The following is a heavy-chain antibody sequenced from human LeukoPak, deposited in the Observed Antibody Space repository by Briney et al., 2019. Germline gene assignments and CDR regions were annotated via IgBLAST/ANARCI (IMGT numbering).Heavy chain of an antibody. Sequence: ASVKVSCKASGGTFSSYAISWVRQAPGQGLEWMGGIIPIFGTANYAQKFQGRVTITADESTSTAYMELSSLRAEDTAVYYCARERTWFGESRATTYFDYWGQGTLVTVSS. V-gene: IGHV1-69*13. CDR1: GGTFSSYA. D-gene: IGHD3-10*01. J-gene: IGHJ4*02. CDR3: ARERTWFGESRATTYFDY. CDR2: IIPIFGTA.